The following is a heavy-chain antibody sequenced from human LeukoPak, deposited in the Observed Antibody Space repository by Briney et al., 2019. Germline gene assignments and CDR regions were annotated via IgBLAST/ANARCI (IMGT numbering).Heavy chain of an antibody. Sequence: GGSLRLSCAASGFTFSSYSMNWVRQAPGKGLEWVSYITGSGSAIYYADSVKGRFTISRDNAKNSLYLQMNSLRDEDTAVYYCARDGTTVTTNYYYGMDVWGQGTTVTVSS. CDR3: ARDGTTVTTNYYYGMDV. D-gene: IGHD4-17*01. J-gene: IGHJ6*02. CDR2: ITGSGSAI. V-gene: IGHV3-48*02. CDR1: GFTFSSYS.